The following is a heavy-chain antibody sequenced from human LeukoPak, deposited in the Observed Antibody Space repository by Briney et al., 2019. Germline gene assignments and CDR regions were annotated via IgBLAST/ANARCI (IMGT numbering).Heavy chain of an antibody. CDR3: ARLPLTYYSDQ. D-gene: IGHD4/OR15-4a*01. J-gene: IGHJ4*02. CDR2: INHGGST. Sequence: LETLSLTCTVSGGSISGSDYYWGWVRQAPGKGLEWIGSINHGGSTYHNLSLKSRVTISVDTSKNQFSLRLSSVTAADTAVYYCARLPLTYYSDQWGQGTLVTVSS. CDR1: GGSISGSDYY. V-gene: IGHV4-39*01.